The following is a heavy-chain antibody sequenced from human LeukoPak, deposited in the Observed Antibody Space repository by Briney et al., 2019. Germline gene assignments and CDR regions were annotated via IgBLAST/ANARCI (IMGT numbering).Heavy chain of an antibody. CDR3: ARRTGYYDGFDY. D-gene: IGHD3/OR15-3a*01. CDR1: GGSISSYY. CDR2: IYYSGST. J-gene: IGHJ4*02. V-gene: IGHV4-59*01. Sequence: SETLSLTCTVSGGSISSYYGSWIRQPPGKGLEWIGHIYYSGSTNYNPSLKSRVTISVDTSKHQFSLKLNSVTAADTAVYYCARRTGYYDGFDYWGQGTLVTVSS.